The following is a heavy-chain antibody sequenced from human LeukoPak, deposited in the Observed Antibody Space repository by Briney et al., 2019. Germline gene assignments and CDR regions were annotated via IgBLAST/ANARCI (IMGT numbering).Heavy chain of an antibody. J-gene: IGHJ3*02. CDR1: GDSISSGFYY. D-gene: IGHD3-22*01. CDR2: IYTSGST. Sequence: SQTLSLTCTVSGDSISSGFYYWSWIRQPAGKGLEWIGRIYTSGSTNYNPSLNSRVTMSPDTSKNQISLKVTSVTAADTAVYFCARGPYSYDSSGAFDIWGQGTMVTVSS. CDR3: ARGPYSYDSSGAFDI. V-gene: IGHV4-61*02.